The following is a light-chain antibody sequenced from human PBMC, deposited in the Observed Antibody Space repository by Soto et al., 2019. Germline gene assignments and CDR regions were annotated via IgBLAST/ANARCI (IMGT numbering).Light chain of an antibody. CDR2: GAS. V-gene: IGKV3-20*01. CDR3: QHFGGTTFT. J-gene: IGKJ5*01. Sequence: EIVLTQSPGTLSLSPGEGATLSCSASQSVSSSYIAWYQQRPGQTPSLLIYGASTRATGTPDRFSGSGSGTHFTLTISRLEPGDFAVYYCQHFGGTTFTFGQGTRLEIK. CDR1: QSVSSSY.